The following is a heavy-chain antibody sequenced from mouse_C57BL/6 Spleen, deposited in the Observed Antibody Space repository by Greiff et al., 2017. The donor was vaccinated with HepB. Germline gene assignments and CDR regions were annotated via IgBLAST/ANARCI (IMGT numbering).Heavy chain of an antibody. J-gene: IGHJ1*03. V-gene: IGHV1-72*01. CDR1: GYTFTSYW. Sequence: QVQLQQPGAELVKPGASVKLSCKASGYTFTSYWMHWVKQRPGRGLEWIGRIDPNSGGTKYNEKFKSKATLTVDKPSSTAYMQLSSLTSEDSAVYYCASHSTTVVAHWYFDVWGTGTTVTVSS. D-gene: IGHD1-1*01. CDR3: ASHSTTVVAHWYFDV. CDR2: IDPNSGGT.